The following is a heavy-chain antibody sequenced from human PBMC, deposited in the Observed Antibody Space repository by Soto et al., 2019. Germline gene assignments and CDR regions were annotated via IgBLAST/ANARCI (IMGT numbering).Heavy chain of an antibody. CDR1: GYTFTNYG. J-gene: IGHJ4*02. CDR2: IGAYNGNT. Sequence: QVQLVQSGGEMKKPGASVKVSCKASGYTFTNYGISWGRQAPGQGLEWMAWIGAYNGNTNYARKTQGRVSVTRDTSTTTAYMELTSLRTDDTAVYYCAREAPVAGVDYWGQGTLVTVSS. V-gene: IGHV1-18*01. CDR3: AREAPVAGVDY. D-gene: IGHD6-19*01.